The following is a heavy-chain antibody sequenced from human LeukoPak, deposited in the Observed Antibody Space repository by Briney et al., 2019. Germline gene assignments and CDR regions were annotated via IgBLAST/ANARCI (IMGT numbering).Heavy chain of an antibody. D-gene: IGHD1-1*01. CDR1: GFTVSRSY. V-gene: IGHV3-53*01. CDR3: ARVVSYGYNFDY. CDR2: IYSGGST. Sequence: GRSLRLSCAASGFTVSRSYMIWARQAPGKGLEWVSVIYSGGSTYYADSVKGRFTISRDNSKNTLYLQMNSLRAEDTAVYYCARVVSYGYNFDYWGQGTLVTVSS. J-gene: IGHJ4*02.